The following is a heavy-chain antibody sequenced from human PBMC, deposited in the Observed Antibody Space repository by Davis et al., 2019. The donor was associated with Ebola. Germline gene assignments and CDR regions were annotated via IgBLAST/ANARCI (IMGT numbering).Heavy chain of an antibody. J-gene: IGHJ6*02. CDR2: IRSKAYGGTT. Sequence: GESLKISCTASGFTLGDYAMSWVRQAPGKGLEGVGFIRSKAYGGTTEYAASVKGRFTISRDDSKSIASLQMNSLKTEDTAVYYCTRDARRVRIYGMDVWGQGTTVTVSS. CDR3: TRDARRVRIYGMDV. D-gene: IGHD2-15*01. V-gene: IGHV3-49*04. CDR1: GFTLGDYA.